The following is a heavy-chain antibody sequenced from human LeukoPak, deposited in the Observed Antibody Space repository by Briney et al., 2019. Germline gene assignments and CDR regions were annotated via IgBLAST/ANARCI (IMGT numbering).Heavy chain of an antibody. CDR2: IRYDGNNK. J-gene: IGHJ5*02. CDR3: ARDFTYYYDSSGYKYNWFDP. Sequence: PGGSLRLSCAASGFTFSDYSMHWVRQAPGKGLNWVAFIRYDGNNKYYADSVKGRFTISRDNAKNSLYLQMNSLRAEDTAVYYCARDFTYYYDSSGYKYNWFDPWGQGTLVTVSS. V-gene: IGHV3-30*02. CDR1: GFTFSDYS. D-gene: IGHD3-22*01.